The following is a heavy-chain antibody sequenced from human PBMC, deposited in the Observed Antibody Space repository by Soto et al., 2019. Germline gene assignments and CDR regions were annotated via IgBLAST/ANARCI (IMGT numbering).Heavy chain of an antibody. CDR2: ISPKSTYR. V-gene: IGHV3-11*06. D-gene: IGHD2-21*01. CDR1: GFPFSDYY. J-gene: IGHJ4*02. Sequence: LRLSCATSGFPFSDYYMSWIRQAPGKGLEWLSHISPKSTYRNYADSVKGRFTISRGNTKSSLFLQMNSLGVEDTAVYCCTRGGGDGLCGHWGQGVLVAVSS. CDR3: TRGGGDGLCGH.